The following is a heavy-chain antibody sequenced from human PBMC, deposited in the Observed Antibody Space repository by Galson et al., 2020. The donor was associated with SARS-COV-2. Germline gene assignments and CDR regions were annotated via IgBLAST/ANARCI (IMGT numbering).Heavy chain of an antibody. CDR1: GLSFSNYG. D-gene: IGHD3-3*01. J-gene: IGHJ6*02. CDR3: AKEPRITIFGGVTRSGMDV. V-gene: IGHV3-23*01. CDR2: ISGSGGYT. Sequence: GESLKISCAASGLSFSNYGMSWVRQAPGKGLEWVSYISGSGGYTSYADSVKGRFTISRDNSKDILFLQMNSLGAEDTAVYFCAKEPRITIFGGVTRSGMDVWGQGTTVTVSS.